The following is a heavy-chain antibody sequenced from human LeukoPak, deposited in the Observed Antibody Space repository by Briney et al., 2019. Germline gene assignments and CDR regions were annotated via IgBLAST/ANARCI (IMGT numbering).Heavy chain of an antibody. V-gene: IGHV3-23*01. J-gene: IGHJ5*02. CDR2: IFPSGGEI. CDR3: ATYRQVLLPFEP. Sequence: PGGSLRLSCAASGITFSTFAMIWVRQPPGKGLKWVSSIFPSGGEIHYADSVRGRFTISRDNSKSTLSLQMNSLRAEDTAIYYCATYRQVLLPFEPWGQGTLVTVSS. CDR1: GITFSTFA. D-gene: IGHD2-8*02.